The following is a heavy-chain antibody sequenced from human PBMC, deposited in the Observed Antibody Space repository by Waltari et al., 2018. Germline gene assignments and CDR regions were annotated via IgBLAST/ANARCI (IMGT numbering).Heavy chain of an antibody. J-gene: IGHJ3*02. CDR3: ARDRAHSGRYPDAFDI. CDR1: GYFPIATY. V-gene: IGHV1-2*02. D-gene: IGHD1-26*01. CDR2: INPKSGDI. Sequence: QAQLVQSGAEVRKPGPSVKVCCKASGYFPIATYTHWVRQAPGQGLEWMGWINPKSGDIKSAQKFQGRVTMARDTSIGTVYMDLSSLRSDDTALYYCARDRAHSGRYPDAFDIWGQGTMVTVSS.